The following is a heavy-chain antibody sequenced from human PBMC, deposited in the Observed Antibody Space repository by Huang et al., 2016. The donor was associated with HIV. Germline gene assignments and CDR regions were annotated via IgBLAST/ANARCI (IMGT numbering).Heavy chain of an antibody. D-gene: IGHD3-22*01. V-gene: IGHV1-18*01. CDR3: ARDPKYHRIGYYRQRRGIDI. J-gene: IGHJ3*02. CDR2: ISASSGDT. CDR1: GYTFTSYG. Sequence: QIQLMQSGPELKQPGASVKVSCKASGYTFTSYGLTWWRPAPGQGPVWMGWISASSGDTEYAQKFQGRVTLTTDTSTNIAYMELRSLRSDDTAKYYCARDPKYHRIGYYRQRRGIDIWGQGTMVIVSS.